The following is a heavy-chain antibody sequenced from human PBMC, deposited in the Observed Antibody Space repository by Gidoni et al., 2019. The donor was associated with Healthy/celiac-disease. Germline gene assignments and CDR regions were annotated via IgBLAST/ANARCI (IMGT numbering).Heavy chain of an antibody. CDR2: ISWDGGST. V-gene: IGHV3-43D*04. CDR1: GFTFDDYA. J-gene: IGHJ6*02. D-gene: IGHD3-10*01. CDR3: AKDARDPGSGSFSGMDV. Sequence: EMQLVESGGVVVQPGGSLRLSCAASGFTFDDYAMPWVRQAPGKGLEWVSFISWDGGSTYYADSVKGRFTISRDNSNNSLYLQMNSLRAEDTALYSCAKDARDPGSGSFSGMDVWGQGTTVTVSS.